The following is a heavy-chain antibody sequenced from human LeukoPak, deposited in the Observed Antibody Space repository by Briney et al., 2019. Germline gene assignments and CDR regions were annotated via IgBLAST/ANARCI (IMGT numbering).Heavy chain of an antibody. Sequence: GASVKVSCKASGYTFTSYGISGVRQAPGQGLEWMGWISAYNGNTNYAQKLQGRVTMTTDTSTSTAYMELRSLRSDDTAVYYCARGDCSSTSCYTIFNWFDPWGQGTLVTVSS. CDR2: ISAYNGNT. CDR1: GYTFTSYG. CDR3: ARGDCSSTSCYTIFNWFDP. V-gene: IGHV1-18*01. J-gene: IGHJ5*02. D-gene: IGHD2-2*02.